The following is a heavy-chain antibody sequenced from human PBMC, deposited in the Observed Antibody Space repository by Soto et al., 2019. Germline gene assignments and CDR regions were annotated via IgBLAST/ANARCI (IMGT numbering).Heavy chain of an antibody. D-gene: IGHD2-15*01. J-gene: IGHJ4*02. CDR3: TKYRRTDAEGYSFDY. Sequence: KTSETLSLTCTVSGGSIIGSYCSCVRQTPLKLLEWVVYIHYSGSTNYNPSLKSRVTMSVDSAKNQFSLQLSSVTAADTAGYFCTKYRRTDAEGYSFDYWGQGALVTVSS. V-gene: IGHV4-59*01. CDR1: GGSIIGSY. CDR2: IHYSGST.